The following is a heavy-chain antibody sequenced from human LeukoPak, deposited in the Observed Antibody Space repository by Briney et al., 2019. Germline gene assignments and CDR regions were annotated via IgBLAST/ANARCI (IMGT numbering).Heavy chain of an antibody. J-gene: IGHJ4*02. CDR1: GDSISVYY. CDR3: ARGGDSSSWSVDH. D-gene: IGHD6-13*01. V-gene: IGHV4-4*07. Sequence: SETLSLTCTVSGDSISVYYWTWIRQPAGKGLEWIGRIYTSGSANYNPSLKSRVTMSVDTSKNQFSLRLTSVTAPDTAVYYCARGGDSSSWSVDHWGQGTLVTVSS. CDR2: IYTSGSA.